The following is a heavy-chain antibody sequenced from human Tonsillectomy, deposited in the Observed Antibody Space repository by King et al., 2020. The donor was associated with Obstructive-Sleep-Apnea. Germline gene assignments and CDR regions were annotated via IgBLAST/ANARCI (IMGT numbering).Heavy chain of an antibody. V-gene: IGHV4-31*03. CDR1: GVSISSGGYS. J-gene: IGHJ4*02. D-gene: IGHD5-24*01. Sequence: QLQESGPGLVKPSQTLSLTCTFSGVSISSGGYSWIWSRQHPGKGLERIGYIYYSVRTYYNPSLKIRVTISVDTSMHHVSLKLSSVTAADTAVYYCASSGQVGMATRGYYFDYWGQGTLVTVSS. CDR3: ASSGQVGMATRGYYFDY. CDR2: IYYSVRT.